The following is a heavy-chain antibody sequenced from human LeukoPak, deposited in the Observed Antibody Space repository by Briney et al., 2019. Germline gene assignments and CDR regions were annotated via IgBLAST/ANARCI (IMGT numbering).Heavy chain of an antibody. CDR2: ISPYNGNT. Sequence: GASVKLSCKASGYKFTNYGISWVRQAPGQGLEWMGCISPYNGNTIYAQKLQGRVTMTTDTSTSTAYMELRSLRSDDTAVYYCARGSPPRVYYDRSGYYSYYFDYWGQGTLVTVSS. CDR1: GYKFTNYG. CDR3: ARGSPPRVYYDRSGYYSYYFDY. J-gene: IGHJ4*02. V-gene: IGHV1-18*01. D-gene: IGHD3-22*01.